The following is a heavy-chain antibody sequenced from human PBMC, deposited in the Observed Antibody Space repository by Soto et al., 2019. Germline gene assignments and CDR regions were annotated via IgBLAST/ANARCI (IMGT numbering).Heavy chain of an antibody. CDR2: INHSGST. J-gene: IGHJ4*02. CDR1: GGSFSGYY. V-gene: IGHV4-34*01. D-gene: IGHD6-13*01. CDR3: ARGLYSSSWYPQPY. Sequence: SETLSLTCAVYGGSFSGYYWSWIRQPPGKGLEWIGEINHSGSTNYNPSLKSRVTISVDTSKNQFSLKLSSVTAADTAVYYCARGLYSSSWYPQPYWGQGTLVTVSS.